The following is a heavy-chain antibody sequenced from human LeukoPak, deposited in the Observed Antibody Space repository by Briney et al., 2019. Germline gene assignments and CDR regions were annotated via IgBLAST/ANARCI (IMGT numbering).Heavy chain of an antibody. V-gene: IGHV4-31*02. D-gene: IGHD1-1*01. CDR3: ARDSWNGGYHYHGMDV. CDR1: GASISSGGYF. J-gene: IGHJ6*02. Sequence: RASETLSLTCSVSGASISSGGYFWAWVRQHPGKGLEWIGYIYYSGSTSYNPSLKSRVSIPVDTSENQFSLKLYSVTAADTAVYYCARDSWNGGYHYHGMDVWGQGTTVTVSS. CDR2: IYYSGST.